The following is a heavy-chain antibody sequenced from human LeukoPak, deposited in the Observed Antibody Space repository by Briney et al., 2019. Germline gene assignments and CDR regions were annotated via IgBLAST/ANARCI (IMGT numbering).Heavy chain of an antibody. J-gene: IGHJ4*02. V-gene: IGHV1-2*02. CDR2: INPNSGGP. CDR1: GYXFTGFY. D-gene: IGHD3-3*01. CDR3: ARRVGVIGATWPFDY. Sequence: ASVKVPCKASGYXFTGFYIHWVRQAPGQGLEWMGWINPNSGGPKYAQKFQGRVAMTRDTSISTAYMELSRLKSDDTAVYFCARRVGVIGATWPFDYWGQGTLVTVSS.